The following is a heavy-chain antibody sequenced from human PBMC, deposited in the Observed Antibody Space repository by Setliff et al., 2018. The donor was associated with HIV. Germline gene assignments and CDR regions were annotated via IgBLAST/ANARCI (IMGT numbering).Heavy chain of an antibody. V-gene: IGHV3-15*01. D-gene: IGHD1-26*01. CDR2: IRSKTDGGAI. CDR1: GFTFNNAW. J-gene: IGHJ3*02. CDR3: TNRGSQGAFDI. Sequence: GGSLRLSCGASGFTFNNAWMSWVRQAPGKGLEWVGRIRSKTDGGAIDYAAPVKGRFTISRDDSKNTLYLQMNSLKTEDTAAYYCTNRGSQGAFDIWGQGTMVTVSS.